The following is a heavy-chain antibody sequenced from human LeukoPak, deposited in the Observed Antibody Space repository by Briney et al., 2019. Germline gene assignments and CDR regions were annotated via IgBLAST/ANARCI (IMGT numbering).Heavy chain of an antibody. CDR1: GFTVDSNY. J-gene: IGHJ4*02. V-gene: IGHV3-53*01. CDR3: ARGDGSGYYDYFDY. CDR2: IYTGGNT. D-gene: IGHD3-22*01. Sequence: GGSLRLSCAASGFTVDSNYLSWVRQAPGKGLEWVSTIYTGGNTYYAASVKGRFTISRDFSKNTVFLHMNSLRAEDTAMYYCARGDGSGYYDYFDYWGQGALVTVSS.